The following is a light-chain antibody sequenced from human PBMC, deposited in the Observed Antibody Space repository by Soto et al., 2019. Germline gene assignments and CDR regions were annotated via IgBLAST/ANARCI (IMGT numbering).Light chain of an antibody. J-gene: IGKJ1*01. V-gene: IGKV1-5*01. CDR3: QQYNSYWT. CDR1: QSVNHW. CDR2: DAS. Sequence: DIQMTQYSSTLSASVGERVTISCRASQSVNHWLAWYQRKPGKAPKLLIHDASTLERGIPSRFSGSGSGTEFTLTISSLQPDDFATYYCQQYNSYWTFGQGTKVDIK.